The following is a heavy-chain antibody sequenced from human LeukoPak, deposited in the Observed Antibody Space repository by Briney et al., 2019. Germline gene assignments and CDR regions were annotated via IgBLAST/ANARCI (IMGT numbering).Heavy chain of an antibody. CDR2: IGSSGGST. CDR3: AKVFRDGYNYPFDY. CDR1: GFTFSNYA. D-gene: IGHD5-24*01. J-gene: IGHJ4*02. V-gene: IGHV3-23*01. Sequence: GGSLRLSCAASGFTFSNYAMNWVRQAPGKGLEWVSTIGSSGGSTYYADSVKGRFTISRDNSKNTLYLQMNSLRAEDTAVYYCAKVFRDGYNYPFDYWGQGTLVTVFS.